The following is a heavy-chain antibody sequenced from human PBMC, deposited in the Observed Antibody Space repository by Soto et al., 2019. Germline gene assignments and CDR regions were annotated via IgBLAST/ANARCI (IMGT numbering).Heavy chain of an antibody. J-gene: IGHJ6*02. CDR1: GGSFSGYY. Sequence: PSETLSLTCAVYGGSFSGYYWSWIRQPPGQGLEWIGEINHSGSTNYNPSLKSRVTISVDTSKNQFPLKLNSVTAAATAVYYCARGFGSGIGYYYYGMDVWGQGTTVT. CDR2: INHSGST. V-gene: IGHV4-34*01. CDR3: ARGFGSGIGYYYYGMDV. D-gene: IGHD3-10*01.